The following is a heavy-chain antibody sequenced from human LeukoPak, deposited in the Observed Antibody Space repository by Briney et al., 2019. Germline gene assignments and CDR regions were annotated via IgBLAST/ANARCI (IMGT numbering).Heavy chain of an antibody. CDR3: ATATYYDYYYYYGMDV. CDR1: GYTLTELP. CDR2: FDPEDGET. D-gene: IGHD3-3*01. Sequence: ASVKVSCKVSGYTLTELPMHWVRQAPGKGLEWMGGFDPEDGETIYAQKFQGRVTMTEDTSTDTAYMELSSLRSEDTAVYYCATATYYDYYYYYGMDVWGQGTTVTVSS. V-gene: IGHV1-24*01. J-gene: IGHJ6*02.